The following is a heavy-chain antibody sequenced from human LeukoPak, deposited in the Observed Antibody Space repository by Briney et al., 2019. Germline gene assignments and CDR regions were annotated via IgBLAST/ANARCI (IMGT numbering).Heavy chain of an antibody. Sequence: PGGSLRLSCAASGFSFSSYSMNWVRQAPGKGLEWVSSISSSSSYIYYADSVKGRFTISRDNAKNSLYLQMNSLRAEDTAVYYCTSIRVRDDAFDIWGQGTMVTVSS. CDR3: TSIRVRDDAFDI. CDR2: ISSSSSYI. D-gene: IGHD1-1*01. V-gene: IGHV3-21*01. CDR1: GFSFSSYS. J-gene: IGHJ3*02.